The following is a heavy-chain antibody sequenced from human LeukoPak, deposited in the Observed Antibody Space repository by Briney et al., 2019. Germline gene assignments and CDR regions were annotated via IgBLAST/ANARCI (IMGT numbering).Heavy chain of an antibody. CDR1: GFIFTDYY. Sequence: GGSLRLSCAASGFIFTDYYMTWIRQAPGKGLEWLSFISSSGNTIYYADSVKGRFTISRDNAKNSLYLQMNSLRAEDTAVYYCARDQGYSSSWYSDYWGQGTLVTVSS. CDR3: ARDQGYSSSWYSDY. D-gene: IGHD6-13*01. J-gene: IGHJ4*02. CDR2: ISSSGNTI. V-gene: IGHV3-11*04.